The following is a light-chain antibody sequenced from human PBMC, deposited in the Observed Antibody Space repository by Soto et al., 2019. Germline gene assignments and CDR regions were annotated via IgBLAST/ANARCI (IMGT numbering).Light chain of an antibody. CDR3: SSYTSSSTPVV. Sequence: QSALTQPASVSGSPGQSITISCTGTSSDVGGYNYDSWYQQYPGKAPKLMIYDVSNRPSGVSNRFSGSKSGNTASLTISGLQAEDEADYYCSSYTSSSTPVVFGGGTKLTVL. V-gene: IGLV2-14*01. CDR1: SSDVGGYNY. CDR2: DVS. J-gene: IGLJ2*01.